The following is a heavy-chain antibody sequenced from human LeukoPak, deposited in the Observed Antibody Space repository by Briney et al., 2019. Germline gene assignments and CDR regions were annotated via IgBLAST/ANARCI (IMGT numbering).Heavy chain of an antibody. J-gene: IGHJ4*02. CDR3: AGYSGYDDFDY. CDR1: GFTFSTYG. D-gene: IGHD5-12*01. V-gene: IGHV3-30*03. Sequence: GRSLRLSCAASGFTFSTYGIHWVRQAPGKGLEWVGLLSSGGINKHYADSVKGRFIISRDNSMNTLYLQMNGLGVEDTAVYYCAGYSGYDDFDYWGQGTLVTVSS. CDR2: LSSGGINK.